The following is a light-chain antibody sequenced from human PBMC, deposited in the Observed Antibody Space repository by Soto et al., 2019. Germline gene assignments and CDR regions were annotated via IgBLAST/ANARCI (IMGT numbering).Light chain of an antibody. J-gene: IGLJ2*01. CDR2: EVT. Sequence: QAVLTQPASVSGSPGQSITISCAGTSSDVGTYDLVSWYQQRPGKAPRLMIYEVTKRPSGISSRFSGSRSGNTASLTISGLQAEDEADYYCRSYAGSSNVLFGGGTKLTVL. CDR1: SSDVGTYDL. V-gene: IGLV2-23*02. CDR3: RSYAGSSNVL.